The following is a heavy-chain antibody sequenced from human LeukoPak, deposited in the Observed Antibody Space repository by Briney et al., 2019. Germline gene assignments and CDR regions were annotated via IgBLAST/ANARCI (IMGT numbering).Heavy chain of an antibody. V-gene: IGHV4-39*01. CDR3: ARLLRLPGYMDV. J-gene: IGHJ6*03. CDR2: IYYSGST. D-gene: IGHD3-16*01. CDR1: GGSISSYY. Sequence: SETLSLTCTVSGGSISSYYWSWIRQPPGKGLEWIGSIYYSGSTYYNPSLKSRVTISVDTSKNQFSLKLSFVTAADTAVYYCARLLRLPGYMDVWGKGTTVTVSS.